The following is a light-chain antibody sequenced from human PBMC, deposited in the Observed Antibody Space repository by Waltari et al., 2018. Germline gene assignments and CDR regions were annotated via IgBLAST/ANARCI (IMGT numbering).Light chain of an antibody. CDR2: DPD. CDR3: QKYDRLPAT. Sequence: EIVLTQSPGTLSLSPGEPATLSCRASQSVGRSLVWYQQKPGQAPRPLIYDPDKGATGIPDRFRGSGSGTDFSLTISRLEPEDFAVYYCQKYDRLPATFGQGTKVEIK. V-gene: IGKV3-20*01. J-gene: IGKJ1*01. CDR1: QSVGRS.